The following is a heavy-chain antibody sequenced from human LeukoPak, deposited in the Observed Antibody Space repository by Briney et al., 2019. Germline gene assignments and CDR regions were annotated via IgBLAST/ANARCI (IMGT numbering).Heavy chain of an antibody. CDR1: GFIFSGYA. CDR3: AKGYGGKFFYFDY. Sequence: GGSLRLSCAASGFIFSGYAMSWVRQAPGKGLEWVSTISGSGHVTYFASSVKGRFTIFRDNSKNTLYLEMNSLRAEDTAIYYCAKGYGGKFFYFDYWGQGTLVTVSS. D-gene: IGHD4-23*01. CDR2: ISGSGHVT. V-gene: IGHV3-23*01. J-gene: IGHJ4*02.